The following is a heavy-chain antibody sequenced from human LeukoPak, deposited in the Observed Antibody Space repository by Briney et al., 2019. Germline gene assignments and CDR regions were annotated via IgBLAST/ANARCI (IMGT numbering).Heavy chain of an antibody. CDR2: IYYSGST. V-gene: IGHV4-31*03. D-gene: IGHD3-10*01. CDR1: GGSISSGGYY. J-gene: IGHJ4*02. CDR3: ARGSDGESGARLTTFDY. Sequence: PSETLYLTCTVSGGSISSGGYYWSWIRQHPGKGLEWIGYIYYSGSTYYNPSLKSRVTISVDTSKNQFSLKLSSVTAADTAVYYCARGSDGESGARLTTFDYWGQGTLVTVSS.